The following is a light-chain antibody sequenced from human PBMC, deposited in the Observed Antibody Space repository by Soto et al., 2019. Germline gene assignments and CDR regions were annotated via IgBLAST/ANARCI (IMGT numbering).Light chain of an antibody. J-gene: IGKJ4*01. CDR3: QQYNSYSGT. V-gene: IGKV1-5*03. CDR1: QSISSW. CDR2: NAS. Sequence: DIQMTQSPSTLSASVGDRVTITCRARQSISSWLAWYQQKPGKAPKLLIYNASSLESGVPSRFSGIGSGTEFTVTIRSLQPDDFAPYYCQQYNSYSGTFGGGTKVESK.